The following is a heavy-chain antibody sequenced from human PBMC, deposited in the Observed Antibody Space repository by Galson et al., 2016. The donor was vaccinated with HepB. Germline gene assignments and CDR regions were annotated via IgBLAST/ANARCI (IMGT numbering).Heavy chain of an antibody. V-gene: IGHV3-48*03. Sequence: SLRLSCAASGFTFSRYEMNWVRQAPGKGLEWVSYISSSGTTIYYADSVKGRFPISRDNAKNSLYLQMNSLRAGDTAVYYCAREPVRLDDLLTGPPKNPDYWGQGTLVTVSS. CDR1: GFTFSRYE. CDR3: AREPVRLDDLLTGPPKNPDY. CDR2: ISSSGTTI. D-gene: IGHD3-9*01. J-gene: IGHJ4*02.